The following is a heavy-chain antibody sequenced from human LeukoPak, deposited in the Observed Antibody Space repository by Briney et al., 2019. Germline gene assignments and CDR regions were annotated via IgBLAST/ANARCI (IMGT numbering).Heavy chain of an antibody. D-gene: IGHD4-17*01. J-gene: IGHJ6*03. V-gene: IGHV3-74*01. CDR2: INSDGSTT. Sequence: GGSLRLSCVASGFTLSSYWMHWVRQAPGEGLVWVSRINSDGSTTTYADSVKGRFTISRDNAKNTLYLQMNSLRVEDTAVYYCARSTTHPYYNYMDVWGKGTTVTISS. CDR3: ARSTTHPYYNYMDV. CDR1: GFTLSSYW.